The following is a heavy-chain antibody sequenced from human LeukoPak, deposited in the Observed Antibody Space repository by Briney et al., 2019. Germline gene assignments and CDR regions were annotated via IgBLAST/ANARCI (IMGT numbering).Heavy chain of an antibody. CDR1: GYTFTGYY. CDR3: ARALDGGFLEWSGYFDY. Sequence: ASVTVSCKASGYTFTGYYMHWVRQAPGQGLEWMGWINPNSGGTNYAQKFQGRVTLTRDTSISTAYMELSRLRSDDTAVYYCARALDGGFLEWSGYFDYWGQGTLVTVSS. J-gene: IGHJ4*02. D-gene: IGHD3-3*01. V-gene: IGHV1-2*02. CDR2: INPNSGGT.